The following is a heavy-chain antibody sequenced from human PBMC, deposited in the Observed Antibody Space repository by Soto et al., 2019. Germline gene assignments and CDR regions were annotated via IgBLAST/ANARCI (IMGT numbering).Heavy chain of an antibody. V-gene: IGHV1-46*01. Sequence: ASVKVSCKASGYSFTSYYMHLVRQAPGQGLEWMGIINPSGGSTSYAQKFQGRVTMTRDTSTSTVYMELSSLRSEDTAVYYCASWTYYYDSSGYSGRDAFDIWGQGTMVTVSS. CDR3: ASWTYYYDSSGYSGRDAFDI. D-gene: IGHD3-22*01. J-gene: IGHJ3*02. CDR2: INPSGGST. CDR1: GYSFTSYY.